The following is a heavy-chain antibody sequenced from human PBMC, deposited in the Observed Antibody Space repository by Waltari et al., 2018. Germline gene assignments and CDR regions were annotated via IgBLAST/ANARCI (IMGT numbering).Heavy chain of an antibody. J-gene: IGHJ4*02. CDR2: IYSNGNT. CDR3: ARMGRESYYYFDY. D-gene: IGHD1-26*01. V-gene: IGHV3-53*02. Sequence: EVQLVETGGDLIQPGGSLSLSCAVSGFTVSYSYMNWVRQAPGKGLEWVSTIYSNGNTYDADSVKGRFTISTDTAKNTLYLQMNSLRDEDTAIYYCARMGRESYYYFDYWGQGTLVTVST. CDR1: GFTVSYSY.